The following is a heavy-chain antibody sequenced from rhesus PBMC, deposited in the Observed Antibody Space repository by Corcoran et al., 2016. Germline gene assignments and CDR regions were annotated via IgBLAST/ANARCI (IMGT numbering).Heavy chain of an antibody. CDR3: VRSSNPNDEFAY. D-gene: IGHD1-14*01. J-gene: IGHJ4*01. CDR1: GASVTRNY. V-gene: IGHV4S2*01. Sequence: QVQLQESGPILVKPSETLALTCAVSGASVTRNYSTWLRQDPGKGLEWIGRMYGSAGNTVYNHYIKSRRTISTDTAKNKCSLNVNSVTAADTAVYYCVRSSNPNDEFAYWGQGVLVTVSS. CDR2: MYGSAGNT.